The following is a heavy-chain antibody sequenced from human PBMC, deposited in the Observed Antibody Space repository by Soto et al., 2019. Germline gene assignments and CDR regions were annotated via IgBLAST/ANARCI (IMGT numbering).Heavy chain of an antibody. CDR2: IKSKTDGGTT. Sequence: PGGSLRLSCTASGFTFCDYAMIWVRQAPGKGLEWLGRIKSKTDGGTTYYAAPVKGRFTISRDDSKNAVCLQMNSLKTEDTGVYYCSTTGTIDYWGQGALVTV. J-gene: IGHJ4*02. CDR1: GFTFCDYA. D-gene: IGHD1-1*01. CDR3: STTGTIDY. V-gene: IGHV3-15*01.